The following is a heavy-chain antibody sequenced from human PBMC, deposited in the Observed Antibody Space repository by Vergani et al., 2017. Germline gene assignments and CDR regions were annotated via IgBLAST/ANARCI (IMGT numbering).Heavy chain of an antibody. J-gene: IGHJ4*02. CDR2: IYYTGNT. D-gene: IGHD3-22*01. CDR3: ARFPSNYYDTSGYNDGGDY. Sequence: QLQLQESGPGLVKPSETLSLTCTVSGCSISSSSYYWGWIRQPPGKGLEWIGSIYYTGNTYYNRSLKSRVTISVDTSKNQFSLKLSSVTAADTAVYYCARFPSNYYDTSGYNDGGDYWGQGTLVTVSS. CDR1: GCSISSSSYY. V-gene: IGHV4-39*01.